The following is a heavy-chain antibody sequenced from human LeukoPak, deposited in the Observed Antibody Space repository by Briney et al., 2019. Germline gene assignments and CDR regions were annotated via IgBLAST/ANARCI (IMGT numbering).Heavy chain of an antibody. V-gene: IGHV3-23*01. CDR2: ISGSGAAT. J-gene: IGHJ4*02. CDR3: ARDPLYSSSWYCDY. Sequence: GGSLRLSCAASGFTFSDYAMSWVRQAPGKGLEWVSGISGSGAATFYADSMKGRFTISRDNAKNSLYLQMNSLRAEDTAVYYCARDPLYSSSWYCDYWGQGTLVTVSS. CDR1: GFTFSDYA. D-gene: IGHD6-13*01.